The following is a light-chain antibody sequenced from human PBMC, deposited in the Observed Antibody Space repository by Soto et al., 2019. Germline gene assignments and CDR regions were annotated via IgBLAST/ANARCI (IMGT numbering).Light chain of an antibody. CDR2: GAS. V-gene: IGKV3D-15*01. Sequence: EIVMTQSPATLSVSPGERATLSCRASQSVSSDLAWYHQKPGQAPRLLIYGASTRAAGIPARFSASGSGTDFTLTTSKVEPEDFAVYYCQQYGTPRSVTFGQGTRLEIK. CDR3: QQYGTPRSVT. CDR1: QSVSSD. J-gene: IGKJ5*01.